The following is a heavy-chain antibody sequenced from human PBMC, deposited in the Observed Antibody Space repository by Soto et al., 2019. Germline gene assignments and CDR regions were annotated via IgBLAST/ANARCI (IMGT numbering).Heavy chain of an antibody. J-gene: IGHJ6*02. V-gene: IGHV4-59*01. CDR3: ARTSCSGGSCYRTNRYYYYGMDV. CDR2: IYYSGST. Sequence: SETLSLTCTVSGGSISSYYWSWIRQPPGKGLEWIGYIYYSGSTNYNPSLKSRVTISVDTSKNQFSLKLSSVTAADTAVYYCARTSCSGGSCYRTNRYYYYGMDVWGQGTTVTVSS. CDR1: GGSISSYY. D-gene: IGHD2-15*01.